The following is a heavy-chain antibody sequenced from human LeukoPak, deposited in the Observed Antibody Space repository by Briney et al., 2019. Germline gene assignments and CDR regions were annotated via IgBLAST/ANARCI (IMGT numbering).Heavy chain of an antibody. D-gene: IGHD5-24*01. V-gene: IGHV3-30*04. CDR1: GFTFSRSA. CDR3: ARRRDGYNPELDY. J-gene: IGHJ4*02. CDR2: IWNDVMRK. Sequence: PGRSLRLSCAASGFTFSRSAMHWVRQPPGKGLEWMAVIWNDVMRKFHADSVKGRFTISRDNSKNTLYLQMDSLTTEDTTLYYCARRRDGYNPELDYWGQGTLVTVSS.